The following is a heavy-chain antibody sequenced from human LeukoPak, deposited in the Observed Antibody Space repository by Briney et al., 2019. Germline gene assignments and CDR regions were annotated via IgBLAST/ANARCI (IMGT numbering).Heavy chain of an antibody. Sequence: GGSLRLSCVASGFTFSRHGLNWVRQAPGKGLEWVSGISPGGDITYYADSVKGRFTISRDNSKNTLYLQMNSLRAEDTAVYYCAKGPNIVLMVYAIAPFFDYWGQGTLVTVSS. CDR1: GFTFSRHG. CDR2: ISPGGDIT. D-gene: IGHD2-8*01. J-gene: IGHJ4*02. V-gene: IGHV3-23*01. CDR3: AKGPNIVLMVYAIAPFFDY.